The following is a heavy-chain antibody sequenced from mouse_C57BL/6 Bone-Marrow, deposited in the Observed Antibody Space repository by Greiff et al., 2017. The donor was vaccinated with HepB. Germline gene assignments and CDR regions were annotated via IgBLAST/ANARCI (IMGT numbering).Heavy chain of an antibody. V-gene: IGHV1-81*01. CDR3: AEDYGSSSWFAY. J-gene: IGHJ3*01. CDR1: GYTFTSYG. Sequence: VQLQQSGAELARPGASVKLSCKASGYTFTSYGISWVKQRTGQGLEWIGEIYPRSGNTYYNEKFKGKATLTADKSSSTAYMELRSLTSEDSAVYFCAEDYGSSSWFAYWGQGTLVTVSA. CDR2: IYPRSGNT. D-gene: IGHD1-1*01.